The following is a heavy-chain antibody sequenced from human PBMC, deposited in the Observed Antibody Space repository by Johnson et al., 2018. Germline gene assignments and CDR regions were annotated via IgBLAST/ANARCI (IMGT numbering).Heavy chain of an antibody. V-gene: IGHV3-30*03. Sequence: LVESGVGVVQPVMSLRLSCAASGFTFSSYGMHWVRQAPGKGLEWVAVISYDGSNKYYADSVKGRFTISRDNSKNTLYLQMNSRRAEDTAVYYCARDAGAYCGGDCPPDAFDIWGQGTMVTVSS. CDR3: ARDAGAYCGGDCPPDAFDI. D-gene: IGHD2-21*02. CDR2: ISYDGSNK. CDR1: GFTFSSYG. J-gene: IGHJ3*02.